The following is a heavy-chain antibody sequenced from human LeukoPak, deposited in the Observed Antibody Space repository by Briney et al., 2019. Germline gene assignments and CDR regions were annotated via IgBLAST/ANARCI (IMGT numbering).Heavy chain of an antibody. Sequence: PGGSLRLSCAASGFTFSSYWMHWVRQVPGKGLVWVSRINSDGSSTSYADSVKGRFTISRDNAKNTLYVQMNSLRAEDTAVYYCSTGSVHAFDIWGRGTMVTVSS. CDR2: INSDGSST. CDR1: GFTFSSYW. D-gene: IGHD4-17*01. J-gene: IGHJ3*02. V-gene: IGHV3-74*01. CDR3: STGSVHAFDI.